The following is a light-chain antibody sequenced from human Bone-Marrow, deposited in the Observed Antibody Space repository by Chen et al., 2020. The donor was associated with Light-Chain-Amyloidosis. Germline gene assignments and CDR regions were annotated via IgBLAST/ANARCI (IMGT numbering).Light chain of an antibody. Sequence: EIVLTQSPGTLSLSPGEGANLSCRACQTISSNYLTWYQQKFGQAPRLLIYGSSSRATGIPDRFTGSGSGTDFTLTINRLEPEDFAMYYCQQYGTSPLTVGGGTKVEIK. V-gene: IGKV3-20*01. CDR2: GSS. CDR3: QQYGTSPLT. J-gene: IGKJ4*01. CDR1: QTISSNY.